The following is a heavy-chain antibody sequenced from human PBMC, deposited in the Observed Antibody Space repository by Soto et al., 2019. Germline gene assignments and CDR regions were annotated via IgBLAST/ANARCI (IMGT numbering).Heavy chain of an antibody. J-gene: IGHJ6*03. CDR2: FDPEDGET. Sequence: ASVKVSCKVSGYTLTELSMHWVRQAPGKGLEWMGGFDPEDGETIYAQKFQGRVTMTEDISTDTAYMELSSLRSEDTAVYYCATLNTQFDYYYYYYMDVWGKGTTVTVSS. CDR1: GYTLTELS. V-gene: IGHV1-24*01. CDR3: ATLNTQFDYYYYYYMDV.